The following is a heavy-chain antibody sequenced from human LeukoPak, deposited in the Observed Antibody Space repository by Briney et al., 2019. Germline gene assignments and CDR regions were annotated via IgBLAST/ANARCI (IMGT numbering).Heavy chain of an antibody. CDR2: ISAYNGNT. CDR1: GYTFTSYG. J-gene: IGHJ3*01. Sequence: ASVKVSCKASGYTFTSYGISWVRQAPGQGPEWMGWISAYNGNTNYAQKLQGRVTMTTDTSTSTAYMELRSLRSDDTAVYYCARQSYRIAARPSDAFDVWGQGTMVTVSS. D-gene: IGHD6-6*01. V-gene: IGHV1-18*01. CDR3: ARQSYRIAARPSDAFDV.